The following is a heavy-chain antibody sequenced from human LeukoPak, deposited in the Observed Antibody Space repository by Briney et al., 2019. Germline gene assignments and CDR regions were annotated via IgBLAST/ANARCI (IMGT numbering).Heavy chain of an antibody. J-gene: IGHJ4*02. Sequence: GGSLRLSCAASGFTFSSYAMHWVRQAPGKGLEWVSAISGSGGSTYYAGSVKGRFTISRDNSKNTLYLQMNSLRAEDTAVHYCAKDRRYFDWLLGGYSDYWGQGTLVTVSS. D-gene: IGHD3-9*01. CDR3: AKDRRYFDWLLGGYSDY. CDR1: GFTFSSYA. CDR2: ISGSGGST. V-gene: IGHV3-23*01.